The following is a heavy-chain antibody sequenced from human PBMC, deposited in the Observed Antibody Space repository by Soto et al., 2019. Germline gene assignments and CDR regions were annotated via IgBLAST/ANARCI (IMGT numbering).Heavy chain of an antibody. Sequence: QVPLVESGGVVVQPGRSLRLSCAASGFTFSRHAMHWVRQAPVKGLEWVAVISYDGSEKYYADSVKGRFTISRDSSKNTLYLQMDSLGPEDTAVYYCAREVGGSPPPGWGQGTLVTVFS. D-gene: IGHD3-16*01. CDR1: GFTFSRHA. J-gene: IGHJ4*02. V-gene: IGHV3-30-3*01. CDR2: ISYDGSEK. CDR3: AREVGGSPPPG.